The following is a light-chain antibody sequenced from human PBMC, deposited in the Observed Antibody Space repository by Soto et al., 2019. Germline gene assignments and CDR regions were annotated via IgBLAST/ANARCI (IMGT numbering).Light chain of an antibody. V-gene: IGKV3-20*01. CDR1: QSVSSAN. CDR2: GAS. Sequence: EFVWTQSPGTLSLSPGERATPSCRASQSVSSANLAGYKQKPGQTPRPLIYGASRRATAIPDRFSGSGSGTAFTLTISRLEPEDFAVYYCQQYGSSPMYTFGQGTKLEIK. CDR3: QQYGSSPMYT. J-gene: IGKJ2*01.